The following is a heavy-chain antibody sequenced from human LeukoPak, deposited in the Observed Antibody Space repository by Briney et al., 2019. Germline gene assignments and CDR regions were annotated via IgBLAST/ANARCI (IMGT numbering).Heavy chain of an antibody. V-gene: IGHV7-4-1*02. D-gene: IGHD3-22*01. CDR2: INTNTGNP. Sequence: ASVKVSCKASGYSFTTYAMTWVRQAPGQGLEWMGWINTNTGNPTYAQGFTGWFVFSLDTSVSTAYLQISSLKAEDTAVYFCARELLITRTWFDPWARAPWSASPQ. CDR1: GYSFTTYA. J-gene: IGHJ5*02. CDR3: ARELLITRTWFDP.